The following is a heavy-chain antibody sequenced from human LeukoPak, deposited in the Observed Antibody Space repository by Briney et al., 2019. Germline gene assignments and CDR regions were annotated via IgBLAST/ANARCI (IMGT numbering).Heavy chain of an antibody. CDR3: ARGASRAAAGTKFDY. CDR2: ILWNGGST. D-gene: IGHD6-13*01. CDR1: GFTFDDYD. Sequence: PGGSLRLSCAASGFTFDDYDMSWVRQAQGKGLELVSGILWNGGSTGYADSVKGRFTISRDNAKNSLYLQMNSLRAEDTALYYCARGASRAAAGTKFDYWGQGTLVTVSS. V-gene: IGHV3-20*04. J-gene: IGHJ4*02.